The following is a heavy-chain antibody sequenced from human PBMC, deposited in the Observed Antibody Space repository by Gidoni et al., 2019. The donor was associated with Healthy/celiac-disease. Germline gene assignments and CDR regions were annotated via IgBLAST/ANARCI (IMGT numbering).Heavy chain of an antibody. CDR3: ARDDIVVVPAAITNGSYYYYGMDV. J-gene: IGHJ6*02. Sequence: QVQLQQWGAGLLKPSATLSLTCAVYGGSFSGYYWSWIRQPPGKGLEWIGEINHSGSTNYNPSLKSRVTISVDTSKNQFSLKLSSVTAADTAVYYCARDDIVVVPAAITNGSYYYYGMDVWGQGTTVTVSS. V-gene: IGHV4-34*01. CDR1: GGSFSGYY. CDR2: INHSGST. D-gene: IGHD2-2*02.